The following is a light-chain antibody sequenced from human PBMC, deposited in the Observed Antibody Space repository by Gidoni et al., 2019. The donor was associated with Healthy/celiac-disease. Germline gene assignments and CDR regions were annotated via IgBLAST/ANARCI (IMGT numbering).Light chain of an antibody. J-gene: IGKJ4*01. V-gene: IGKV4-1*01. CDR3: QQYYSTLLT. CDR1: QSVLYSSNNKNY. CDR2: WAS. Sequence: DIVMTQSPDSLAVSLGARATINCKSSQSVLYSSNNKNYLAWYQQKPGQPPKLLIYWASTRESGVPDRVSGSGSGTDFTLTISSLQAEDVAVYYCQQYYSTLLTFXGXTKVEIK.